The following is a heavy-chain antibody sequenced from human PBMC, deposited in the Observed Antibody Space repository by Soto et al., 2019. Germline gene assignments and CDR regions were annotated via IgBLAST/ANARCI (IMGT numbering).Heavy chain of an antibody. CDR3: ARVNYYGSGGYYNYYYYGMDV. V-gene: IGHV1-18*01. J-gene: IGHJ6*02. CDR1: GYTFTSYG. CDR2: ISAYNGNT. D-gene: IGHD3-10*01. Sequence: ASVKVSCKASGYTFTSYGISWVRQAPGQGLEWMGWISAYNGNTNYAQKLQGRVTMTTDTSTSTAYMELRSLRSDDTAVYYCARVNYYGSGGYYNYYYYGMDVWGQGTTVTVSS.